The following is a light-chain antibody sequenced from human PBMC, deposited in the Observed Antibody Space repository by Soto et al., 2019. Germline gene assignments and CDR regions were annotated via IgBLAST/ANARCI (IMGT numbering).Light chain of an antibody. J-gene: IGKJ5*01. CDR1: QSVSSN. V-gene: IGKV3-15*01. CDR3: QQYNDWPPLT. CDR2: GAS. Sequence: EIVMTQSPATLSVSPGERATLSCSASQSVSSNLAWYQQKPGQPPRLVIYGASTMATGVPARFSGSGSGTEFTLTISSLQSEDFAVYYCQQYNDWPPLTFGQGTRLEIK.